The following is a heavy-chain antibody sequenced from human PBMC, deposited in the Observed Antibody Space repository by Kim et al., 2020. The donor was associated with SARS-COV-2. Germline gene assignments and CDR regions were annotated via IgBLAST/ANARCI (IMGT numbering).Heavy chain of an antibody. CDR3: AKWESYGASPFDY. V-gene: IGHV3-23*01. Sequence: SAASVKGRFTSSRDNSKNTRYLQMNSLRADDTAVYYCAKWESYGASPFDYWGQGTLVTVSS. J-gene: IGHJ4*02. D-gene: IGHD1-26*01.